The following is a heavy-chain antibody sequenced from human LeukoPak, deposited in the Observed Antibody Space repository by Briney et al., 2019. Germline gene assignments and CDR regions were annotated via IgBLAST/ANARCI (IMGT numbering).Heavy chain of an antibody. CDR3: AKGRDRSSGWYYLDY. CDR1: GFTFSSYA. CDR2: ISGSGGST. Sequence: GGSLRLSCAASGFTFSSYAMSWVRQAPGKGLEWVSAISGSGGSTYYADSVKGRFTISRDNSKNTLYLQMNSLRAEDTAVYYCAKGRDRSSGWYYLDYWGQGTLVTVSS. D-gene: IGHD6-19*01. J-gene: IGHJ4*02. V-gene: IGHV3-23*01.